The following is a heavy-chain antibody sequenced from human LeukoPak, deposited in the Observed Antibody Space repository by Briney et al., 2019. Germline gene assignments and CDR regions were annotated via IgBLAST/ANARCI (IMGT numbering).Heavy chain of an antibody. J-gene: IGHJ5*02. CDR2: ISAYNGNT. V-gene: IGHV1-18*01. CDR1: GYTFTSYG. Sequence: ASVTLSCKASGYTFTSYGISWVRQAPGQGLECMGWISAYNGNTNYAQKLQGRVTMTTDTSTSTAYMELRSLRSDDTAVYYCARGGRGQWLLSNWFDPWGQGTLVTVSS. D-gene: IGHD6-19*01. CDR3: ARGGRGQWLLSNWFDP.